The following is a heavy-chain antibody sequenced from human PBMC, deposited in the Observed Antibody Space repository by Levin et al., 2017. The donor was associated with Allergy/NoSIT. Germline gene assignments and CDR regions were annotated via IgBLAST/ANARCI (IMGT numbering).Heavy chain of an antibody. CDR2: ISGSGGST. D-gene: IGHD3-16*02. V-gene: IGHV3-23*01. CDR3: AKVNYVWGSYRYHY. Sequence: PGGSLRLSCAASGFTFSSYAMSWVRQAPGKGLEWVSAISGSGGSTYYADSVKGRFTISRDNSKNTLYLQMNSLRAEDTAVYYCAKVNYVWGSYRYHYWGQGTLVTVSS. CDR1: GFTFSSYA. J-gene: IGHJ4*02.